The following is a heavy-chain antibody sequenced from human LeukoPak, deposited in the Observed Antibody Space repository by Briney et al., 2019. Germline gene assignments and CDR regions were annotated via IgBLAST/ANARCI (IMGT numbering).Heavy chain of an antibody. D-gene: IGHD3-22*01. J-gene: IGHJ4*02. CDR3: ARSGSTGYSLDY. CDR1: GYSFTGYF. CDR2: IDPTSGGT. Sequence: GASVKVSCKASGYSFTGYFIHWVRQAPGQGLEWMGCIDPTSGGTKYARKFQGRVSMPRDTSTRTAYMELSRLRSDDTAVYFCARSGSTGYSLDYWGQGTLVTVSS. V-gene: IGHV1-2*02.